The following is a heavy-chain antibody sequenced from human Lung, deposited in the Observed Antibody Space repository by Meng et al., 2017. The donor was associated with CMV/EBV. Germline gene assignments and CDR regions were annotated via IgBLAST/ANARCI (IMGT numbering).Heavy chain of an antibody. V-gene: IGHV3-66*02. Sequence: GGSLRLXCAVSGLSVMTNYMSWVRQAPGKGLEWVSVIYSGGTTIYADSVKGRFTFSRDSSKNTLYLQMNHLRPEDTAVYYCLGGHVAAAVPFDYWCQGTLVTVSS. CDR2: IYSGGTT. CDR3: LGGHVAAAVPFDY. CDR1: GLSVMTNY. J-gene: IGHJ4*02. D-gene: IGHD6-19*01.